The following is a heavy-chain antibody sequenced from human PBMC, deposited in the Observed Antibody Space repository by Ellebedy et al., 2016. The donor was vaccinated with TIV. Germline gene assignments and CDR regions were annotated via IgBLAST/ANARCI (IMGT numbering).Heavy chain of an antibody. CDR1: GFEFSFFT. CDR3: TTAYGDYGGVYYYMVV. Sequence: GESLMISCAASGFEFSFFTMLWVRQAPGEGLGWVAHILSSRSAKSYAHSVKGRFTISRDTAENLLDLQMNSLRAEDTAVYYCTTAYGDYGGVYYYMVVWGKGTTVTVSS. J-gene: IGHJ6*03. CDR2: ILSSRSAK. V-gene: IGHV3-48*01. D-gene: IGHD4-17*01.